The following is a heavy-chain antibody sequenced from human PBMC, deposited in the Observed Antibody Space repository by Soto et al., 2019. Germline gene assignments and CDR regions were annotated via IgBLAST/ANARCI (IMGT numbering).Heavy chain of an antibody. D-gene: IGHD1-26*01. J-gene: IGHJ4*02. CDR2: IYPGDSDT. V-gene: IGHV5-51*01. CDR3: ARHVDSGSYAYQFDY. Sequence: ESLKISCNGSGYSFTSYWIGWVRQMPGKGLEWMGIIYPGDSDTRYSPSFQGQVTISADKSISTAYLQWSSLKASDTDMYYCARHVDSGSYAYQFDYWGQGTLVTVSA. CDR1: GYSFTSYW.